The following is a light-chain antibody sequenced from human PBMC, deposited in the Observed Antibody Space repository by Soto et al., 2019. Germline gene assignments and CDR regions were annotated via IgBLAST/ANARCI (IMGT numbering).Light chain of an antibody. Sequence: EIVLTQSPATLSLSPGERATLSCRASQSVYTYLAWYQQKPGQAPRLLIYNASRRATGIPARFSGSGSGTDFTLTISSLETEDFAVYYCQQRTNGPPGGSFGQGTKLEIK. CDR3: QQRTNGPPGGS. J-gene: IGKJ2*01. V-gene: IGKV3-11*01. CDR2: NAS. CDR1: QSVYTY.